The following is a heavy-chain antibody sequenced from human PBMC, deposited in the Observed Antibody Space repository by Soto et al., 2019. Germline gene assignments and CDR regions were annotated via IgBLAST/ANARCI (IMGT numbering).Heavy chain of an antibody. J-gene: IGHJ6*02. Sequence: SVKVSCKASGGTFSSYAISWVRQAPGQGLEWMGGIIPIFGTANYAQEFQGRVTITADESTSTAYMELSSLRSEDTAVYYCARGDDSSGYYYYYYGMDVWGQGTTVTVSS. CDR1: GGTFSSYA. CDR3: ARGDDSSGYYYYYYGMDV. V-gene: IGHV1-69*13. CDR2: IIPIFGTA. D-gene: IGHD3-22*01.